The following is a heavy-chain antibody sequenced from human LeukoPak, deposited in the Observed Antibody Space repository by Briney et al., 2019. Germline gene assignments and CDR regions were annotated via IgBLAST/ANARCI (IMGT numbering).Heavy chain of an antibody. Sequence: GGSLRLSCAASGFTFSGSAMHWVRQASGKGLEWVGRIRSKANSYATAYAASVKGRFTISRDDSKNTAYLQMNSLKTEDTAIYYCAKEASLDFWSGQQILFDPWAREPWSPSPQ. CDR2: IRSKANSYAT. CDR1: GFTFSGSA. J-gene: IGHJ5*02. CDR3: AKEASLDFWSGQQILFDP. D-gene: IGHD3-3*01. V-gene: IGHV3-73*01.